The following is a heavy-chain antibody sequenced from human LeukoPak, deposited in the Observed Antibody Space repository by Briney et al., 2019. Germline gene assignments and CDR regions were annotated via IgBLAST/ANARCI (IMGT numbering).Heavy chain of an antibody. CDR1: GFTVSSYG. CDR3: ALHGGSI. Sequence: GGSLRLSCVASGFTVSSYGMSWVRQAPGKGREWVSSISGSGSSSYYADSVKGRFTISRDNSKSTLYVQMNSLRAEDTAVYYCALHGGSIWGQGTMVTVSS. CDR2: ISGSGSSS. V-gene: IGHV3-23*01. J-gene: IGHJ3*02. D-gene: IGHD6-25*01.